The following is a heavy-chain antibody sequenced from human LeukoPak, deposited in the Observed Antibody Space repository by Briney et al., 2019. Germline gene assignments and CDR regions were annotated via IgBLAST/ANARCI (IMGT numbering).Heavy chain of an antibody. CDR3: ARRFVS. Sequence: PGGSLRLSCAASGFSFTAYSMNWVRQAPGRGLEWISYIGPGGDIYYADSVTGRFTLPRDIANNSLYLQMNGLRVEDTAVYYCARRFVSWGQGTLVTVSS. CDR1: GFSFTAYS. D-gene: IGHD3-3*01. V-gene: IGHV3-48*01. CDR2: IGPGGDI. J-gene: IGHJ4*02.